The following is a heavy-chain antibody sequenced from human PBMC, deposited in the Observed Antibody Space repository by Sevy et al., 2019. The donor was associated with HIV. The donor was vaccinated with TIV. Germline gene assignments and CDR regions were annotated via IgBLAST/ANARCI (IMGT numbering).Heavy chain of an antibody. Sequence: GGSLRLSSAASGFNFASYWMHWVRQSPGKGLVWVSRINSDGTTTKYADSVRGRFTMSRDNAKSTLFLQINSLRPEDTAVYYCARGGILYFGAIDNWGQGTLVTVSS. V-gene: IGHV3-74*01. CDR1: GFNFASYW. CDR2: INSDGTTT. D-gene: IGHD3-10*01. CDR3: ARGGILYFGAIDN. J-gene: IGHJ4*02.